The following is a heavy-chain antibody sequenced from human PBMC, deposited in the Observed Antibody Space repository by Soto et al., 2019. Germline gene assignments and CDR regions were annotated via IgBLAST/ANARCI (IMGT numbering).Heavy chain of an antibody. CDR3: ARDGRPIVVVTAIEGNAFDI. J-gene: IGHJ3*02. Sequence: SVKASCKASGGTFSSYAISWARQSPGKGLEWMGGIIPIFGTANYAQKFQGRVTITADESTSTAYMELSSLRSEDTAVYYCARDGRPIVVVTAIEGNAFDIWGRGTMVTVSS. CDR2: IIPIFGTA. D-gene: IGHD2-21*02. V-gene: IGHV1-69*13. CDR1: GGTFSSYA.